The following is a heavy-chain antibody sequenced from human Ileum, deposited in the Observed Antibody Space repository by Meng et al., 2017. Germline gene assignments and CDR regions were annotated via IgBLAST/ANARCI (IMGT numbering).Heavy chain of an antibody. CDR3: ARYGGSGSYWHFDP. Sequence: QVQLQQWGAAQLKPSETSSLTCAVYGGSFSGYYWTWIGQPPGKGLEWIGEIHHSGSTNYNPSLKSRVTMSIDTSKIQFSLELSSVTAADAAVYYCARYGGSGSYWHFDPWGRGTLVTVSS. CDR1: GGSFSGYY. V-gene: IGHV4-34*01. CDR2: IHHSGST. D-gene: IGHD3-10*01. J-gene: IGHJ2*01.